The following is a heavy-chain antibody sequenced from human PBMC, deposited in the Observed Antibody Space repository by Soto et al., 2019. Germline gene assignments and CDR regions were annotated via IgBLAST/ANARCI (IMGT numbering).Heavy chain of an antibody. CDR1: GYGFTNYG. CDR2: INGNT. CDR3: ARCYGSGSENPFDY. Sequence: QVKLVQSGAEVKKPGASVKVSCKASGYGFTNYGITWVRQAPGQGLEWMGWINGNTNYAQNLQGRVTMTTDTSTSTAYMELRSLRSDDTAVYYCARCYGSGSENPFDYWGQGTLVTVSS. J-gene: IGHJ4*02. V-gene: IGHV1-18*01. D-gene: IGHD3-10*01.